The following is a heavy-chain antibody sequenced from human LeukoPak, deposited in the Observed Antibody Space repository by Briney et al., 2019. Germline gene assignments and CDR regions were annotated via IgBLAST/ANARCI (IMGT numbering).Heavy chain of an antibody. CDR3: ARVNYYYMDV. D-gene: IGHD4-23*01. J-gene: IGHJ6*03. V-gene: IGHV4-30-4*08. CDR2: IYYSGIT. Sequence: SQTLSLTCTVSGGSISSGDYYWSWIRQPRGKGPEWIGYIYYSGITYYNPSLKSRPIISVDTSKNQFSLRLGSVTAADTAVYYCARVNYYYMDVWGKGTTLTVSS. CDR1: GGSISSGDYY.